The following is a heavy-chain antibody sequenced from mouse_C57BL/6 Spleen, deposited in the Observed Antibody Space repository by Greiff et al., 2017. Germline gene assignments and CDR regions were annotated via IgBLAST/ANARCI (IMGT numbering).Heavy chain of an antibody. CDR2: IFPGSGST. CDR3: ARDCYGSWDWFAY. Sequence: VQLQPSGAELMKPGASVKISCKATGYTFTGYWIEWVKQRPGNSLEWIGDIFPGSGSTNYNEKFKGKATFTADTSSNTAYMQLSRLTTEDSAIYYCARDCYGSWDWFAYWGQGTLVTVSA. CDR1: GYTFTGYW. J-gene: IGHJ3*01. D-gene: IGHD1-1*01. V-gene: IGHV1-9*01.